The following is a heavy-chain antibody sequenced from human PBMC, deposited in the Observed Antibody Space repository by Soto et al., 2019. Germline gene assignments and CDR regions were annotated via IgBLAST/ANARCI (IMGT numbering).Heavy chain of an antibody. CDR2: ISSSHGSF. Sequence: EVQLVESGGGLVKPGGSLRLSCAASGFTFSSFSINWVRQAPGKGLEWVSSISSSHGSFYYADSVKGRFTISRDNSKKSVYLQMSSLRADDTAVYYCVRVSLDSYPDYWGQGTLVTVSS. CDR3: VRVSLDSYPDY. J-gene: IGHJ4*02. V-gene: IGHV3-21*02. D-gene: IGHD5-18*01. CDR1: GFTFSSFS.